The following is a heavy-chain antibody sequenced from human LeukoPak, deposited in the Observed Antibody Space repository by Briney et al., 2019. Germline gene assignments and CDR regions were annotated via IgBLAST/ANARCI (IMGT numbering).Heavy chain of an antibody. V-gene: IGHV1-69*13. CDR3: ARDLKRGYSSGRYSWGTGSSNDY. CDR1: GGTFSSYA. J-gene: IGHJ4*02. D-gene: IGHD6-19*01. Sequence: ASVKVSCKASGGTFSSYAISWVRQAPGQGLEWMGGIIPIFGSANYAQNFQGRVTITADESTTTAYMELSSLRSDDTAVYYCARDLKRGYSSGRYSWGTGSSNDYWGQGTLVTVSS. CDR2: IIPIFGSA.